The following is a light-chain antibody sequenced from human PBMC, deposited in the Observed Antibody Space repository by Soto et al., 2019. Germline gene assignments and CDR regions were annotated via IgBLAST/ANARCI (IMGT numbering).Light chain of an antibody. CDR3: SSYTTSSSTSVV. V-gene: IGLV2-14*01. J-gene: IGLJ2*01. Sequence: QSVLTQPASVSGSPGQSITISCTGTSADVGAYNFVSWYQQHPGKAPKFMIYEVSNRPSGVSDRFSGSKSGNTASLTISGLQAEDEADYYCSSYTTSSSTSVVFGGGTKLTVL. CDR2: EVS. CDR1: SADVGAYNF.